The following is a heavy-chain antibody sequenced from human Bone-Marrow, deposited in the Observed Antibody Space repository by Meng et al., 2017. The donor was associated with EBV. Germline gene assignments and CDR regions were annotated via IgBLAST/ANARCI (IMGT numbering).Heavy chain of an antibody. V-gene: IGHV3-30-3*01. Sequence: QVQLVESGGGVVQPGGSLRLLCAPSGFTFSTYGMHWVRQAPGKGLEWVAVISFDGDNTHYADSVKGRFTISRDNSNNTLYLQMNSLRPGDSAVYYCARAHLLAAAGFDDWGQGPLGTVGS. J-gene: IGHJ5*02. D-gene: IGHD6-13*01. CDR1: GFTFSTYG. CDR3: ARAHLLAAAGFDD. CDR2: ISFDGDNT.